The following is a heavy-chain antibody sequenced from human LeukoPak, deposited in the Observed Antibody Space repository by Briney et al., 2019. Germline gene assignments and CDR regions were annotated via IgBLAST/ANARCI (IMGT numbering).Heavy chain of an antibody. Sequence: PSETLSLTCTVSGGSISSSSYYWGWIRQPPGKGLEWIGSIYYSGSTYYNPSLKSRVTISVDTSKNQFSLKLSSVTAADTAVYYCARAVATMVRGVSGWGQGTLVTVSS. V-gene: IGHV4-39*01. CDR1: GGSISSSSYY. D-gene: IGHD3-10*01. J-gene: IGHJ4*02. CDR3: ARAVATMVRGVSG. CDR2: IYYSGST.